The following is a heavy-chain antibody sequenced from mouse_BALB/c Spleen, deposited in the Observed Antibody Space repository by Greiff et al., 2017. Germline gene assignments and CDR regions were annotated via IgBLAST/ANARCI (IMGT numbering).Heavy chain of an antibody. J-gene: IGHJ3*01. V-gene: IGHV5-17*02. CDR2: ISSGSSTI. Sequence: EVNVVESGGGLVQPGGSRKLSCAASGFTFSSFGMHWVRQAPEKGLEWVAYISSGSSTIYYADTVKGRFTISRDNPKNTLFLQMTSLRSEDTAMYYCARFRFAYWGQGTLVTVSA. CDR1: GFTFSSFG. CDR3: ARFRFAY.